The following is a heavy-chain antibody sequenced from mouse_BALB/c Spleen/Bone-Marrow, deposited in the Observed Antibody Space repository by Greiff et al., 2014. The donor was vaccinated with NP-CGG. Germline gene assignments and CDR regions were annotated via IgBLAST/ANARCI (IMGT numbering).Heavy chain of an antibody. CDR1: GYTFTSYW. D-gene: IGHD1-1*01. CDR3: TRDYDWVPDY. CDR2: IYPGSGST. Sequence: LQQSRSELVRPGASVKLSCKASGYTFTSYWMHWVKQRPGQGLEWIGNIYPGSGSTNYDEKFKSKATLTVDTSSSTAYMQLSSLTSEDSAVYYCTRDYDWVPDYWGQGTTLTVSS. J-gene: IGHJ2*01. V-gene: IGHV1S22*01.